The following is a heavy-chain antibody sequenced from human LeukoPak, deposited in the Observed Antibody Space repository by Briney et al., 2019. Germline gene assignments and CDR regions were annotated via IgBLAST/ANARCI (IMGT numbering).Heavy chain of an antibody. V-gene: IGHV1-18*01. Sequence: ASVKVSCKASGGTFSSYGISWVRQAPGQGLEWMGWISAYNGNTNYAQKLQGRVTMTTDTSTSTAYMELRSLRSDDTAVYYCARSGFGGSTSQDAFDIWGQGTMVTVSS. J-gene: IGHJ3*02. CDR1: GGTFSSYG. D-gene: IGHD2-2*01. CDR2: ISAYNGNT. CDR3: ARSGFGGSTSQDAFDI.